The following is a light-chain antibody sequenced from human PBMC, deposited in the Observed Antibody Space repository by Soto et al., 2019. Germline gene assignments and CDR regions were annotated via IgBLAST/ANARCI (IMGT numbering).Light chain of an antibody. CDR3: QSYDSSLSGHVV. J-gene: IGLJ2*01. Sequence: QSVLTQPPSVSGAPGQRVTISRTGSSSNIGAGYDVHWYQQLPGTAPKLLIYGNSNRPSGVPDRFSGSKSGTSASLAITGLQAEDEADYYCQSYDSSLSGHVVFGGGTKLTVL. CDR2: GNS. CDR1: SSNIGAGYD. V-gene: IGLV1-40*01.